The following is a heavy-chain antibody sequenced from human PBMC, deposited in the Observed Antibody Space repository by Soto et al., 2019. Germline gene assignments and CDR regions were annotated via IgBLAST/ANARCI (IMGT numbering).Heavy chain of an antibody. Sequence: AGGALRLSCAGSGVTLSNAWMHWVRQTPGKGLEWVGRIKSKTDGGTADYAAPVKGRFTISRDDSQNTLFLQMNSLNTEDTAVYYCCTDQGDSSSWYHFDYWGQGTSVTVSS. CDR1: GVTLSNAW. CDR2: IKSKTDGGTA. CDR3: CTDQGDSSSWYHFDY. D-gene: IGHD6-13*01. V-gene: IGHV3-15*07. J-gene: IGHJ4*02.